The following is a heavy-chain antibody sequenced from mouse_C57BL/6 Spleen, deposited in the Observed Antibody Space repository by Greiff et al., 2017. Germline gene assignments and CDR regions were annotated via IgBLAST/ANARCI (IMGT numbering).Heavy chain of an antibody. D-gene: IGHD1-1*01. Sequence: QVQLQQSGAELARPGASVKMSCKASGYTFTSYTMHWVKQRPGQGLEWIGYINPSSGYTKYNQKFKDKATLTADKSSSTAYMQLSSLTSADSAVYYCARSDGGSSYVRYFDVWGTGTTVTVSS. J-gene: IGHJ1*03. V-gene: IGHV1-4*01. CDR3: ARSDGGSSYVRYFDV. CDR1: GYTFTSYT. CDR2: INPSSGYT.